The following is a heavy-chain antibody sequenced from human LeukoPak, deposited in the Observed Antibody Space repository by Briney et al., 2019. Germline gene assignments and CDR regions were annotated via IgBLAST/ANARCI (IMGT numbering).Heavy chain of an antibody. Sequence: PSETLSLTCAVSGYSISSGYYWGWIRQSPGEGREWIGSIYHSGSTYYNPSLRSRVTISPDTSKNQFSLKLTSVNVADTAMYYCARAPLAGSSLYFDYWGQGTLVTVSS. CDR1: GYSISSGYY. J-gene: IGHJ4*02. CDR3: ARAPLAGSSLYFDY. CDR2: IYHSGST. D-gene: IGHD6-25*01. V-gene: IGHV4-38-2*01.